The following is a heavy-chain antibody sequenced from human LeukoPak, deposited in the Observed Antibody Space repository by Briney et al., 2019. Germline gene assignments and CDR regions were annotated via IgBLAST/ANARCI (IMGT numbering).Heavy chain of an antibody. CDR1: GYTFTSYN. CDR2: VYPATGGT. CDR3: VRGAVIAHFEY. Sequence: ASVTVSCKASGYTFTSYNMHWVRQAPGQGLEWMGWVYPATGGTNYAQKFQGRVTMTTDTSISTAYMELRGLTSDDTAVYFCVRGAVIAHFEYWGQGTLVTVSS. V-gene: IGHV1-2*02. D-gene: IGHD2-21*01. J-gene: IGHJ4*02.